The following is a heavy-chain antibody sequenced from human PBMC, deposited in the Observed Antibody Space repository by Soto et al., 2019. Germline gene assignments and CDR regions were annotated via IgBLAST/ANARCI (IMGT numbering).Heavy chain of an antibody. CDR3: ARLFRDVYNDVQY. J-gene: IGHJ4*02. D-gene: IGHD3-3*01. Sequence: QVQLQESGPGLVKPSETLSLTCTVSGGSISSYHWSWIRQSPGKGLEWIGYTSNSAPTIYNPSLKGRGPLSADTSKNQFSRGLSSVPGPDTAVEFCARLFRDVYNDVQYWGQGALVTVSS. CDR2: TSNSAPT. CDR1: GGSISSYH. V-gene: IGHV4-4*08.